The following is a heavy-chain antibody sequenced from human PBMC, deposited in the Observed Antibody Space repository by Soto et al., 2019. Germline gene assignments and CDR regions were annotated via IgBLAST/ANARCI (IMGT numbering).Heavy chain of an antibody. CDR1: GGSITGSTYH. J-gene: IGHJ6*03. CDR3: ARNPVCSGDNCYSYYYFMDV. Sequence: SETLSLTCSVFGGSITGSTYHWGWIRQPPGKGLEWIGSIYHSGNTYYNPSLKSRVTISVDTSKNQFSLKVNSVTAADTAVYFCARNPVCSGDNCYSYYYFMDVWGKGTTVTV. CDR2: IYHSGNT. D-gene: IGHD2-15*01. V-gene: IGHV4-39*01.